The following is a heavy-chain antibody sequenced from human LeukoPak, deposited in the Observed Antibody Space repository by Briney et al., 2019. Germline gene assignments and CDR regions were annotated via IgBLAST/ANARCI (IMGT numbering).Heavy chain of an antibody. Sequence: SETLSLTCTVSGGSISSYYWSWIRQPPGKGLEWIGYIYYSGSTNYNPSLKSRVTISVDTSKNQFSLKLSSVTAADTAVYYCARAKYQLPLDYWGQGTLVTVSS. V-gene: IGHV4-59*01. CDR3: ARAKYQLPLDY. CDR2: IYYSGST. D-gene: IGHD2-2*01. J-gene: IGHJ4*02. CDR1: GGSISSYY.